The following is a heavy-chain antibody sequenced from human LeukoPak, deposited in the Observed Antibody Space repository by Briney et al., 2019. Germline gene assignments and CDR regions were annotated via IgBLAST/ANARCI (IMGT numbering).Heavy chain of an antibody. CDR1: GYTFTSYD. CDR2: MNPNSGNT. J-gene: IGHJ4*02. D-gene: IGHD3-9*01. Sequence: ASVKVSCKASGYTFTSYDINWVRQATGQGLEWMGWMNPNSGNTGYAQKFQGRVTMTRNTSISTAYMELSSLRSEDTAVYYCARDPTENYDILTGTGDYWGQGTLVTVSS. CDR3: ARDPTENYDILTGTGDY. V-gene: IGHV1-8*01.